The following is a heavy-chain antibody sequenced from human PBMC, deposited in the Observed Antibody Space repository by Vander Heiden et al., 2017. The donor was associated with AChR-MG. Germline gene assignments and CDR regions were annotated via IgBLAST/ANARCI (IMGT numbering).Heavy chain of an antibody. CDR2: IKQDGSEK. CDR1: GFTFSSYW. CDR3: ARGNTNPYCSSTSCYATSYGMDV. Sequence: GGLVQPGGSLRLSCAASGFTFSSYWMSWVRQAPGKGLEWVANIKQDGSEKYYVDSVKGRFTISRDNAKNSLYLQMNSLRAEDTAVYYCARGNTNPYCSSTSCYATSYGMDVWGQGTTVTVSS. V-gene: IGHV3-7*01. J-gene: IGHJ6*02. D-gene: IGHD2-2*01.